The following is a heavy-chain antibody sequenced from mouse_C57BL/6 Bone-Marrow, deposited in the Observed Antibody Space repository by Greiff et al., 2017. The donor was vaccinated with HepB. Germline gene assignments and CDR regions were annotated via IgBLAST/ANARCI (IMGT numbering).Heavy chain of an antibody. J-gene: IGHJ1*03. V-gene: IGHV5-4*03. D-gene: IGHD2-4*01. CDR2: ISDGGSYT. CDR3: ARAGIRLRRPYWYFDV. Sequence: EVKLMESGGGLVKPGGSLKLSCAASGFTFSSYAMSWVRQTPEKRLEWVATISDGGSYTYYPDNVKGRFTISRDNAKNNLYLQMSHLKSEDTAMYYCARAGIRLRRPYWYFDVWGTGTTVTVSS. CDR1: GFTFSSYA.